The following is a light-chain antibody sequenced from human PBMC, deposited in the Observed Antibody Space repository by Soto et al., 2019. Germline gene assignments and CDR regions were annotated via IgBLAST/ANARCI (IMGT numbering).Light chain of an antibody. CDR1: QSISSW. CDR3: QQYNTYLWT. V-gene: IGKV1-5*03. CDR2: KAS. Sequence: IQRTQSPSTLSASVGDRVTITCRASQSISSWLAWYQQKPGKAPRLLIYKASTLESGVPSRFSGSGSGTEFTLTISSLQPDDFATYYCQQYNTYLWTFGQGSNVDIK. J-gene: IGKJ1*01.